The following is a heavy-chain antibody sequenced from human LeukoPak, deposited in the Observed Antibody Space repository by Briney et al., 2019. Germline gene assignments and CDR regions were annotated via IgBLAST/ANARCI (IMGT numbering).Heavy chain of an antibody. CDR1: GYTFTGHY. D-gene: IGHD3-22*01. V-gene: IGHV1-2*02. CDR2: INPNSGGT. J-gene: IGHJ3*02. CDR3: ARAGVWDYSDSSGYHNAAFDI. Sequence: ASVKVSCKASGYTFTGHYMHWVRQAPGQGLEWMGWINPNSGGTNYAQKFQGRVTMTRDTSISTAYMELSRLRSDDTAVYYCARAGVWDYSDSSGYHNAAFDIWGQGTMVTVSS.